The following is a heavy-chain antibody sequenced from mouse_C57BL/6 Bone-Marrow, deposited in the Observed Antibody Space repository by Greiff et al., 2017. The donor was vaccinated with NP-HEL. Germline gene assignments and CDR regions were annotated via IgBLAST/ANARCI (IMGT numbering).Heavy chain of an antibody. CDR1: GYTFTSYG. D-gene: IGHD1-1*01. CDR3: ARSYYGSSYVDY. J-gene: IGHJ2*01. Sequence: VQLQQSGAELARPGASVKLSYKASGYTFTSYGISWVKQRTGQGLEWIGEIYPRSGNTYYNEKFKGKATLTADKSSSTAYMELRSLTSEDSAVYFCARSYYGSSYVDYWGQGTTLTVSS. V-gene: IGHV1-81*01. CDR2: IYPRSGNT.